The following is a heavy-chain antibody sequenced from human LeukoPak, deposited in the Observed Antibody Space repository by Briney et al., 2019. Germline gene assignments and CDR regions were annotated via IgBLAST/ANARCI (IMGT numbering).Heavy chain of an antibody. J-gene: IGHJ4*02. CDR3: ARNPPMAYYFDY. CDR1: GGSISSYY. D-gene: IGHD5-24*01. Sequence: SETLSLTCTVSGGSISSYYWSWIRQPPGKGLEWIGYIYYSGSTNYNPSLKSRVTISVDTSKNQLSLKLSSVTAADTAVYYCARNPPMAYYFDYWGQGTLVTVSS. CDR2: IYYSGST. V-gene: IGHV4-59*01.